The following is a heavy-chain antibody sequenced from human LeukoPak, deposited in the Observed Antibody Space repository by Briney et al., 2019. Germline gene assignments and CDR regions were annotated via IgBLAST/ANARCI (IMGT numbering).Heavy chain of an antibody. Sequence: ASVKVSCKASGYTFTTYDINWVRQAAGQGLEWMGWMNPNSGNTGNAQKFQGRVTMTRDTSISTAYMELTSLTSEDTAVYFCARIAAPGNRRLNFWGQGTLVTVSS. D-gene: IGHD6-13*01. CDR1: GYTFTTYD. V-gene: IGHV1-8*01. CDR3: ARIAAPGNRRLNF. J-gene: IGHJ4*02. CDR2: MNPNSGNT.